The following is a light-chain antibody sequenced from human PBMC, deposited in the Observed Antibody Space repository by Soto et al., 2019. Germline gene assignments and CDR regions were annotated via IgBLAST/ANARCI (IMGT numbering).Light chain of an antibody. CDR3: QQYNNWPSCT. V-gene: IGKV3-15*01. J-gene: IGKJ3*01. Sequence: DIVMTQSPATLSVSPGERATLSCRASQTISSNLAWYQQKPGQTHRLLIYGASTRAAGIPARFSGSGSGTDFTLTITILQSEDFAVYYCQQYNNWPSCTVGPGTKVDIK. CDR2: GAS. CDR1: QTISSN.